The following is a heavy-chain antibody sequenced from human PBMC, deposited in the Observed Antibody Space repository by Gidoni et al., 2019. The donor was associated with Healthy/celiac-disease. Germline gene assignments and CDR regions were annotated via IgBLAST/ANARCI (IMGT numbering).Heavy chain of an antibody. CDR2: IYSGGST. V-gene: IGHV3-66*01. J-gene: IGHJ4*02. CDR3: ARGRARDGSRDY. D-gene: IGHD5-12*01. Sequence: EVQLVESGGGLVQPGGSLRLSCAASGFTVSSNYMSWGRQATGKGLEWVSVIYSGGSTYYADSVKGRFTIARDNSKNTLYLQMNSLRAEDTAVYYCARGRARDGSRDYWGQGTLVTVSS. CDR1: GFTVSSNY.